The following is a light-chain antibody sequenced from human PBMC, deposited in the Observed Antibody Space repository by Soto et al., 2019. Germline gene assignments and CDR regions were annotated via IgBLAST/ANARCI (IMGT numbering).Light chain of an antibody. V-gene: IGKV3-11*01. Sequence: EIVLTQSPATLSLSPGERATLSCRASQSVTNYLAWYQQNPGQAPRLLIYDASNRATGIPARFSGSGSGTDLTLTISSLEPEDFAVYYCQQRSNWPSGTFGQGTKVEIK. J-gene: IGKJ1*01. CDR3: QQRSNWPSGT. CDR1: QSVTNY. CDR2: DAS.